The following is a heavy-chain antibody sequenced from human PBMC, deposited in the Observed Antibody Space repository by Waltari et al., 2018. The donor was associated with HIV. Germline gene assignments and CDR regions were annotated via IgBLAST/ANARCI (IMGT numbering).Heavy chain of an antibody. Sequence: QVQLVQSGAEVKKPGSSVKVSCKASGGTFSSYAISWVRQAPGQGLEWMGGVIPIFGTANYAQKFQGRVTITADESTSTAYMELSSLRSEDTAVYYCARRIAARSRGVDYYYGMDVWGQGTTVTVSS. J-gene: IGHJ6*02. V-gene: IGHV1-69*01. CDR2: VIPIFGTA. CDR3: ARRIAARSRGVDYYYGMDV. CDR1: GGTFSSYA. D-gene: IGHD6-6*01.